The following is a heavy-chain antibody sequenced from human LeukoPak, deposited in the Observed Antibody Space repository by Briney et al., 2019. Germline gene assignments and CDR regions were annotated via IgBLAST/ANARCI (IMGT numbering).Heavy chain of an antibody. V-gene: IGHV3-15*01. CDR1: GFTFSHAW. D-gene: IGHD2-15*01. J-gene: IGHJ4*02. CDR2: ITGKADGGTT. Sequence: GGSLRLSCAGSGFTFSHAWMGWVRQAPGKGLEWVGRITGKADGGTTDYAAPVEGRFTISRDDSEKTLYLQMNSLKIEDTAVYYCTTDLVNIWWEVPPTSATQGNWGQGTLDTVSS. CDR3: TTDLVNIWWEVPPTSATQGN.